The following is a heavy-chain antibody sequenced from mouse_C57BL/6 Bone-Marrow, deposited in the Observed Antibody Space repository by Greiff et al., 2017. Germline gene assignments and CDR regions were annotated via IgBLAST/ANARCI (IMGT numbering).Heavy chain of an antibody. CDR3: ARPRKGYFDY. V-gene: IGHV5-17*01. CDR1: GFTFSDYG. Sequence: EVHLVESGGGLVKPGGSLKLSCAASGFTFSDYGMHWVRQAPEKGLEWVAYISSGSSTIYYADTVKGRFTISRDNAKNTLFLQMTSLRSEDTAMYYCARPRKGYFDYWGQGTTLTVSS. J-gene: IGHJ2*01. CDR2: ISSGSSTI.